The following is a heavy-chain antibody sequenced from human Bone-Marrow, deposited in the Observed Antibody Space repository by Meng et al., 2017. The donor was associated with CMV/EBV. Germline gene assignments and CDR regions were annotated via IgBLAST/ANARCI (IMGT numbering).Heavy chain of an antibody. Sequence: SETLSLTCTVSGGSISSYYWNWIRQSPGKGLEWIGYIYYSGNTNYNPSLESRVTISVDTSKNQFSLKLSSVTAADTAVYYCATTVAGDYFDYWGQGTLVTVSS. D-gene: IGHD6-19*01. CDR3: ATTVAGDYFDY. CDR1: GGSISSYY. J-gene: IGHJ4*02. CDR2: IYYSGNT. V-gene: IGHV4-59*12.